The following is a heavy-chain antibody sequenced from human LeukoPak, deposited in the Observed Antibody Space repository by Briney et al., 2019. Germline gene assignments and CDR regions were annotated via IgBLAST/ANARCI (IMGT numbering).Heavy chain of an antibody. CDR2: IYPGDSDT. CDR1: GYSFTTYW. J-gene: IGHJ6*03. Sequence: GESLKISCKGSGYSFTTYWIGWVRQLPGKGLEWMGIIYPGDSDTRYSPSFQGQVTISADRSISTAYLQWSSLKASDTAMYYCARGFYGGYYYYYYMDVWGKGTTVTVSS. D-gene: IGHD4/OR15-4a*01. V-gene: IGHV5-51*01. CDR3: ARGFYGGYYYYYYMDV.